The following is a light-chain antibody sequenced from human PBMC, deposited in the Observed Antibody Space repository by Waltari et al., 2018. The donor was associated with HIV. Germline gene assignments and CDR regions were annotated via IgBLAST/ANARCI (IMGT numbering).Light chain of an antibody. CDR1: QSISSY. J-gene: IGKJ5*01. V-gene: IGKV3-11*01. CDR2: EAT. CDR3: QQRATWPLT. Sequence: EIVFTQSPATLSLSPGEGATLSCRASQSISSYLGWYQQKPGQAPRLLIYEATNRATGIPARFSGRGSGTDVTLTISSLDPEDVAVYYCQQRATWPLTFGQGTRLEIK.